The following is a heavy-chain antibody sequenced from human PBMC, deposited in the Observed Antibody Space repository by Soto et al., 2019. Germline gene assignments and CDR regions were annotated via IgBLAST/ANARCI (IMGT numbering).Heavy chain of an antibody. V-gene: IGHV1-69*01. CDR2: IIPCFGTA. CDR3: ARTAPMDAGDKYYYDF. J-gene: IGHJ4*02. CDR1: GGTFSTFG. D-gene: IGHD3-16*01. Sequence: QVQLVQSGAEVKKTGSSVKVSCKTSGGTFSTFGISWVRQAPGQGLEWMGGIIPCFGTAEYSQKFEDRITITADESTNTFYMDRRSLTSEDTAIYYCARTAPMDAGDKYYYDFWGQGALVTVSS.